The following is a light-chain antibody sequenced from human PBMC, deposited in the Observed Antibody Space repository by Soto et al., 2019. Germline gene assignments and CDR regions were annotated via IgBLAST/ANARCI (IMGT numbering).Light chain of an antibody. Sequence: DAVMTQSPDSLALSLGERATINCKSSQSLLSSSDDRNYRAWFQQQVGQPPNLLIRWASTRQSVVPDRFSAGGSVTEFTLTITSLQAEHVAVYCCQTYYRVLQIFGGRNKLELK. CDR2: WAS. CDR3: QTYYRVLQI. V-gene: IGKV4-1*01. J-gene: IGKJ4*01. CDR1: QSLLSSSDDRNY.